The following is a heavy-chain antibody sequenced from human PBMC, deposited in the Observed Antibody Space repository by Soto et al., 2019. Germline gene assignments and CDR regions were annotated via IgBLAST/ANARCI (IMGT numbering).Heavy chain of an antibody. CDR3: ARDLILYNWNLASHLDY. Sequence: GGSLRLSCAASGFTFSSYWMSWVRQAPGKGLEWVANIKQDGSEKYYVDSVKGRFTISRDNAKNSLYLQMNSLRAEDTAVYYCARDLILYNWNLASHLDYWGQGTLVTVSS. D-gene: IGHD1-7*01. J-gene: IGHJ4*02. CDR2: IKQDGSEK. V-gene: IGHV3-7*05. CDR1: GFTFSSYW.